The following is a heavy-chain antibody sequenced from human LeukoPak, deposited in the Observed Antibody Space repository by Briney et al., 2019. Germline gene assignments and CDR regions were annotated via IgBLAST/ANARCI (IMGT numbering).Heavy chain of an antibody. Sequence: SETLSLTCTVSGGSISSYYWSWIRQPPGKGLEWIGYIYYSGSTNYNPSLKSRVTISVDTSKNQFSLKLSSVAAADTAVYYCARGSGSGDFDYWGQGTLVTVSS. CDR3: ARGSGSGDFDY. V-gene: IGHV4-59*01. D-gene: IGHD3-10*01. CDR1: GGSISSYY. J-gene: IGHJ4*02. CDR2: IYYSGST.